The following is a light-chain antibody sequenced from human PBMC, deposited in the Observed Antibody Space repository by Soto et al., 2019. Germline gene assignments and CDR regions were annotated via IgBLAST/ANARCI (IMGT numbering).Light chain of an antibody. Sequence: QSVLTQPPSASGTPGQRVTISCSGSSSNIGSNIVNWYQRVPGTAPKLLIYSNSQRPSGVPDRFSGSKSGTSASLAISGLQSEDEAYYFWAAWDDSLNGHVFGTGTKVTVL. J-gene: IGLJ1*01. V-gene: IGLV1-44*01. CDR2: SNS. CDR3: AAWDDSLNGHV. CDR1: SSNIGSNI.